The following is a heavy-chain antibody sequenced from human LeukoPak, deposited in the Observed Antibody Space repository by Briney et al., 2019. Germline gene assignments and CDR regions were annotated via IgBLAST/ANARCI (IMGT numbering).Heavy chain of an antibody. J-gene: IGHJ5*02. CDR3: ARGKRIADP. CDR2: INHSGST. CDR1: GGSFSGYY. D-gene: IGHD2-21*01. V-gene: IGHV4-34*01. Sequence: SETLSLTCAVYGGSFSGYYWSWIRQPPGKGLEWIGEINHSGSTNHNPSLKSRVTISVDTSKNQFSLKLSSVTAADTAVYYCARGKRIADPWGQGTLVTVSS.